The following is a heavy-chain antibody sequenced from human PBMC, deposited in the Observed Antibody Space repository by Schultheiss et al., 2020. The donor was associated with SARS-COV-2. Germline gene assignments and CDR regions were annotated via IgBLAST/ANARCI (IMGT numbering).Heavy chain of an antibody. J-gene: IGHJ6*03. D-gene: IGHD2-15*01. V-gene: IGHV1-24*01. CDR3: ARDGMAAALNYYYYYMDV. Sequence: ASVKVSCKVSGYTLTELSMHWVRQAPGKGLEWMGGFDPEDGETFYAEKFQGRVTMTEDTSTDTAYMELSSLRSEDTAVYYCARDGMAAALNYYYYYMDVWGKGTTVTVSS. CDR1: GYTLTELS. CDR2: FDPEDGET.